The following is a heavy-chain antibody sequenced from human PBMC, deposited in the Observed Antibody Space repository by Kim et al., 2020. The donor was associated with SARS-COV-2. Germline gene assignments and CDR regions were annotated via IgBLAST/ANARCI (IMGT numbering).Heavy chain of an antibody. V-gene: IGHV4-34*01. CDR3: ARASVYGSGSYWTDTKEKDAFDI. J-gene: IGHJ3*02. D-gene: IGHD3-10*01. CDR2: INHSGST. CDR1: GGSFSGYY. Sequence: SETLSLTCAVYGGSFSGYYWSWIRQPPGKGLEWIGEINHSGSTNYNPSLKSRVTISVDTSKNQFSLKLSSVTAADTAVYYCARASVYGSGSYWTDTKEKDAFDIWGQGTMVTVSS.